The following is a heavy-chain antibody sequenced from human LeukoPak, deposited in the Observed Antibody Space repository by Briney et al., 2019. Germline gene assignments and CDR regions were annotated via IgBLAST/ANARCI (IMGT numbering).Heavy chain of an antibody. CDR1: GFTFSRYW. J-gene: IGHJ5*02. D-gene: IGHD5-12*01. CDR3: ARDEVAFS. V-gene: IGHV3-7*05. CDR2: IKQDGSEK. Sequence: GGSLRLSCAASGFTFSRYWMSWVRRAPGKGLEWVANIKQDGSEKYYVDSVKGRFTISRDNAKNSLYLQMNSLRAEDTAVYYCARDEVAFSWGQGTLVTVSS.